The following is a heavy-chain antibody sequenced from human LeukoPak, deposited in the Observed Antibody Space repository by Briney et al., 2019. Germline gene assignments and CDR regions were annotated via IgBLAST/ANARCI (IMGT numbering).Heavy chain of an antibody. CDR1: GFTVSSNY. D-gene: IGHD3-22*01. Sequence: GRSLRLSCAASGFTVSSNYMSWVRQAPGKGLEWVSVIYSGGSTYYADSVKGRFTISRDNSKNTLYLQMNSLRAEDTAVYYCARDILITRSRAFDIWGQGTMVTVSS. CDR3: ARDILITRSRAFDI. J-gene: IGHJ3*02. CDR2: IYSGGST. V-gene: IGHV3-66*01.